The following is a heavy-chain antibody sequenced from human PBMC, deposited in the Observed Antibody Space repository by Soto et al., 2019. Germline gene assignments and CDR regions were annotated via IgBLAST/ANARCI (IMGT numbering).Heavy chain of an antibody. D-gene: IGHD6-19*01. CDR2: ITSSSSYI. CDR3: ARDSLQWLVANYWYFDL. Sequence: LRLSCAASGFTFSSYSMNWVRQAPGRGLEWVSSITSSSSYIYYADSVKGRFAISRDNAENSLYLQMNSLRVEDTAVYYCARDSLQWLVANYWYFDLWGRGTLVTVSS. V-gene: IGHV3-21*01. CDR1: GFTFSSYS. J-gene: IGHJ2*01.